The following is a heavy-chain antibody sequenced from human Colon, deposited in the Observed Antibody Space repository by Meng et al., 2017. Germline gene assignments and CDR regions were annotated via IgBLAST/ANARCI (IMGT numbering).Heavy chain of an antibody. J-gene: IGHJ4*02. V-gene: IGHV4-61*08. D-gene: IGHD3-16*01. CDR1: GASVRSPDHQ. Sequence: QGPVQEAGPGLVRPSETLSPTCAASGASVRSPDHQGGWVRQPPGKGLEWIGYARIDYANTNYNPSLKSRVNVSLDTSKNQFSLNVRSVTAADTAVYYCARDYWGSLDFWGQGILVTVSS. CDR2: ARIDYANT. CDR3: ARDYWGSLDF.